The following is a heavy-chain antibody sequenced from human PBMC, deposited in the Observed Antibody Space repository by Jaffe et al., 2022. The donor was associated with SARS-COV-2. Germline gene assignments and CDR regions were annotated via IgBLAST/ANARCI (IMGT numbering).Heavy chain of an antibody. V-gene: IGHV3-7*01. D-gene: IGHD3-22*01. CDR3: AREGRFPYYYYDSSEDGMDV. CDR2: IKQDGSEK. Sequence: EVQLVESGGGLVQPGGSLRLSCAASGFTFSSYWMSWVRQAPGKGLEWVANIKQDGSEKYYVDSVKGRFTISRDNAKNSLYLQMNSLRAEDTAVYYCAREGRFPYYYYDSSEDGMDVWGQGTTVTVSS. CDR1: GFTFSSYW. J-gene: IGHJ6*02.